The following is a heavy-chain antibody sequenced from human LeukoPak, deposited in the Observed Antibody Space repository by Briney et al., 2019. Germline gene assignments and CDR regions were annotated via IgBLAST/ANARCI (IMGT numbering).Heavy chain of an antibody. CDR3: SRARLGDGYNYV. J-gene: IGHJ4*02. V-gene: IGHV3-72*01. Sequence: GGSLRLSCRVSEFTFPDCFMDWVRQAPRQGLEWIGRMTTTGNNYITHYAPPAKVRFTISRDDSGSSLFLQLDTLKTEDTAVYYCSRARLGDGYNYVWGQGTLVAVSS. D-gene: IGHD5-18*01. CDR2: MTTTGNNYIT. CDR1: EFTFPDCF.